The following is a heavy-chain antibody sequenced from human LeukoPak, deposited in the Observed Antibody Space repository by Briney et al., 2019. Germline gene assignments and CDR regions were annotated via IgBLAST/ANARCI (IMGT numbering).Heavy chain of an antibody. V-gene: IGHV1-18*01. D-gene: IGHD3-3*01. CDR3: ARGLEWLTRRHTWFDP. CDR1: SYTFTNYA. J-gene: IGHJ5*02. CDR2: ISAYNGNT. Sequence: ASVKVSCKASSYTFTNYAFTWVRQAPGQGLEWMGWISAYNGNTNYAQKLQGRVTMTTDTSTSTAYMELRSLRSDDTAVYYCARGLEWLTRRHTWFDPWGQGTLVTVSS.